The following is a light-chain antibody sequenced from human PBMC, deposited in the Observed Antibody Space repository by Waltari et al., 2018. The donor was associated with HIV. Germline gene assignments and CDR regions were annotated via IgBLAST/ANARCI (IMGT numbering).Light chain of an antibody. CDR3: QVWDSSSDHVL. J-gene: IGLJ2*01. CDR1: KLGSLS. V-gene: IGLV3-21*04. Sequence: SYVVSQPPSVSVAPGQTAAITCGGNKLGSLSVHWYQQRPGQAPVLVISYDNDRPSGIPERFSGSSSGNTATLTIRGVEAGDEADYYCQVWDSSSDHVLFGGGTKLTVL. CDR2: YDN.